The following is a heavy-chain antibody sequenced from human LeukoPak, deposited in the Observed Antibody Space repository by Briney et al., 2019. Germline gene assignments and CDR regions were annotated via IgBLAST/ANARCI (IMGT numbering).Heavy chain of an antibody. Sequence: SETLSLTCTVSGGSISSYYWSWIRQPPGKGLEWIGYIYTSGSTNYNPSLKSRVTISVDTSKNQFSLKLSSVTAADTAVYYCARDSFGYYGSGLEGNYFDYWGQGTLVTVSS. D-gene: IGHD3-10*01. CDR2: IYTSGST. CDR3: ARDSFGYYGSGLEGNYFDY. V-gene: IGHV4-4*09. J-gene: IGHJ4*02. CDR1: GGSISSYY.